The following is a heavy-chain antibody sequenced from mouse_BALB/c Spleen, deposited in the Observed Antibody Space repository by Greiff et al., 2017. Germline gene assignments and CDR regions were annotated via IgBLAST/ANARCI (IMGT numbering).Heavy chain of an antibody. V-gene: IGHV5-12-1*01. CDR3: ARHGHYDYEDAMDY. CDR1: GFAFSSYD. CDR2: ISSGGGST. Sequence: DVMLVESGGGLVKPGGSLKLSCAASGFAFSSYDMSWVRQTPEKRLEWVAYISSGGGSTFYPDTVKGRFTISRDNAKNTLYLQMSSLKSEDTAMYYCARHGHYDYEDAMDYWGQGTSVTVSS. J-gene: IGHJ4*01. D-gene: IGHD2-4*01.